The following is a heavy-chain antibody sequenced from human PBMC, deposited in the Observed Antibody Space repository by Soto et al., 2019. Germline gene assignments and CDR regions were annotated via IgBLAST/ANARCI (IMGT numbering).Heavy chain of an antibody. V-gene: IGHV4-30-4*01. Sequence: QVQLQESGPGLVKPSQTLSLTCTVSGGSISSGDYYWSWIRQPPGKGLEWIGYIYYSGSTYYNPSLKGRVSIPVDTSTNQLSLKLSSVTAADTAVYYCASHDYAPYGMDVWGQGTTVTVSS. J-gene: IGHJ6*02. CDR3: ASHDYAPYGMDV. CDR2: IYYSGST. D-gene: IGHD3-16*01. CDR1: GGSISSGDYY.